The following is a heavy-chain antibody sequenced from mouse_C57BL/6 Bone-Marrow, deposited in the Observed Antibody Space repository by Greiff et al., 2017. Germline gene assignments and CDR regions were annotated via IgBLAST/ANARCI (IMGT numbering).Heavy chain of an antibody. CDR2: IYPGDGDT. CDR3: ALRQLRCYWYCDV. J-gene: IGHJ1*03. D-gene: IGHD3-2*02. CDR1: GYAFSSSW. V-gene: IGHV1-82*01. Sequence: VMLVESGPELVKPGASVKISCKASGYAFSSSWMNWVKQRPGKGLEWIGRIYPGDGDTNYNGKFKGKATLTADKSSSTAYMQLSSLTSEDSAVYFCALRQLRCYWYCDVWGTGTTVTVSS.